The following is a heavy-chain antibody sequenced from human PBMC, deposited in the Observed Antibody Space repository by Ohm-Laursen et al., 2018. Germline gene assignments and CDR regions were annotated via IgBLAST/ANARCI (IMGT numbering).Heavy chain of an antibody. Sequence: SLRLSCAASGFTFDDYAMHWVRQGPGKGLEWVSAISWNSDIIAYADSVKGRFTISRDNAKNSLYLQMNSLRAEDTAVYYCARDQSGSYLDAFDIWGQGTMVTVSS. CDR1: GFTFDDYA. CDR2: ISWNSDII. V-gene: IGHV3-9*01. D-gene: IGHD1-26*01. J-gene: IGHJ3*02. CDR3: ARDQSGSYLDAFDI.